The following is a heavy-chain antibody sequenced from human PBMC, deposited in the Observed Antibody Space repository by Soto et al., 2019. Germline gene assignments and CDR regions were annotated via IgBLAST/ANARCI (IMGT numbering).Heavy chain of an antibody. CDR2: INAYNGNT. V-gene: IGHV1-18*04. D-gene: IGHD4-17*01. J-gene: IGHJ6*04. Sequence: AAVKVSCPSSGYTFTSYGISWVRQAPGQGLEWMGWINAYNGNTNYAQKLQGRVTMTTDTSTSTAYMELRSLRSDDTAVYYCARTRTTVSYGMDGWGKWTKVTVSS. CDR1: GYTFTSYG. CDR3: ARTRTTVSYGMDG.